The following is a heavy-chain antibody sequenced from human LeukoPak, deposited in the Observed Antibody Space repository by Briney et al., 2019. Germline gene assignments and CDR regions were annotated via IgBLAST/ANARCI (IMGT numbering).Heavy chain of an antibody. V-gene: IGHV3-66*01. J-gene: IGHJ3*02. CDR3: TTERGSYWNHDAFDI. D-gene: IGHD1-26*01. CDR1: GFTVSSNY. Sequence: GGSVRLSCAASGFTVSSNYMRWVRQAPGKGVGWVSVFYSGGSTYYADSVKGRFTLSRDDSKNTVYLQMKSLKTEDTAGYYCTTERGSYWNHDAFDIWGQGTIVTVSS. CDR2: FYSGGST.